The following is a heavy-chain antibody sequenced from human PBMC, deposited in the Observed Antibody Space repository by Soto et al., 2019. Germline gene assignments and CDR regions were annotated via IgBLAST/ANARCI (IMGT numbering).Heavy chain of an antibody. CDR3: AREEGYCGGGSCFRSAFDL. CDR2: TFNFDGSL. Sequence: GGSLRLSCAASGFALSTYSIGWVRQALGKGLEWVSFTFNFDGSLYYADSVKGRFAISRDNAKNSVYLQMNSLRAEDTAVYYCAREEGYCGGGSCFRSAFDLGGQGTVVTVSS. V-gene: IGHV3-21*01. CDR1: GFALSTYS. J-gene: IGHJ3*01. D-gene: IGHD2-15*01.